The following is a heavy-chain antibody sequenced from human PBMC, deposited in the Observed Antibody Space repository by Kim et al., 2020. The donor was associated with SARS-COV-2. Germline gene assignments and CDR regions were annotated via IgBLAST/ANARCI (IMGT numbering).Heavy chain of an antibody. Sequence: GGSLRLSCAASGFTFSSNEMNWVRQAPGKGLECVSYISSSGSTIYYADSVKGRFTISRDNAKNSLYLQMNSLRVEDTAVYYCASGLSWKVTTGYWGQGTLVTVSS. CDR3: ASGLSWKVTTGY. V-gene: IGHV3-48*03. D-gene: IGHD4-17*01. CDR2: ISSSGSTI. J-gene: IGHJ4*02. CDR1: GFTFSSNE.